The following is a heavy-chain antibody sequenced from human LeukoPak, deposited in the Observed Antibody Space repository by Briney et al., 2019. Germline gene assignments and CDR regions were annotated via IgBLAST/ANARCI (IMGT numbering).Heavy chain of an antibody. CDR1: GYTFTGYY. Sequence: ASVKVSXKASGYTFTGYYMHWVRQAPGQGLEWMGWINPNSGGTNYAQKFQGRVTMTRDTSISTAYMELSRLRSDDAAVYYCARDPVVVPAAILDYWGQGTLVTVSS. D-gene: IGHD2-2*02. J-gene: IGHJ4*02. V-gene: IGHV1-2*02. CDR3: ARDPVVVPAAILDY. CDR2: INPNSGGT.